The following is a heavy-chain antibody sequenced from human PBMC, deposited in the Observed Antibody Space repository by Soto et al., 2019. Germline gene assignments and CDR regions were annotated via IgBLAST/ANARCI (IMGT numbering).Heavy chain of an antibody. V-gene: IGHV4-4*07. J-gene: IGHJ6*02. CDR3: ARLLGEQQLVGGGGEVYYYYGMDV. Sequence: PSETLSLTCTVSGGSISSYYWSWIRQPAGKGLEWIGRIYTSGSTNYNPSLKSRVTMSVDTSKNQFSLKLSSVTAADTAVYYCARLLGEQQLVGGGGEVYYYYGMDVWGQGTTVTVSS. D-gene: IGHD6-13*01. CDR2: IYTSGST. CDR1: GGSISSYY.